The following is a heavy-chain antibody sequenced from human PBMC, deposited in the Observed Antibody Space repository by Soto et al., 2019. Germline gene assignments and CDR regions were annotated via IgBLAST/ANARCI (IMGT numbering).Heavy chain of an antibody. J-gene: IGHJ5*02. V-gene: IGHV1-69*13. CDR1: GGTFSSYA. CDR2: IIPIFGTA. Sequence: SVKVSCKASGGTFSSYAISWVRQAPGQGLEWMGGIIPIFGTANYAQKFQGRVTITADESTSTAYMELSSLRSEDTAVYYCAYKSSGPHQWFDPWGQGTLVTVSS. D-gene: IGHD6-19*01. CDR3: AYKSSGPHQWFDP.